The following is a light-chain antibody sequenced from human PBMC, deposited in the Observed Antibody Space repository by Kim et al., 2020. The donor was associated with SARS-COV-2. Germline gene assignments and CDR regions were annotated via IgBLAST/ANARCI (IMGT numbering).Light chain of an antibody. CDR3: NSRDISGKHFCV. Sequence: GQTVRSTCQGDSLRSYYTSWYQQKPGQAPMLVIHGKNNRPSGIPDRFSGSLSGNTASLIITGAQAEDEADSYGNSRDISGKHFCVFGTGTKVTVL. V-gene: IGLV3-19*01. CDR2: GKN. CDR1: SLRSYY. J-gene: IGLJ1*01.